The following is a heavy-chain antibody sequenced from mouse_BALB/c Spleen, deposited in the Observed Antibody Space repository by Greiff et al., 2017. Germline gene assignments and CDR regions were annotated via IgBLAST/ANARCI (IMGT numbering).Heavy chain of an antibody. D-gene: IGHD1-1*01. V-gene: IGHV5-9*03. CDR1: GFTFSSYT. J-gene: IGHJ2*01. Sequence: EVQVVESGGGLVKPGGSLKLSCAASGFTFSSYTMPWVRQTPEKRLEWVATISSGGGNTYYPDIVKGRFTITRDNAKNNLYLQMSTLRSEDTALYYCASYYYGSSYFDYWGQGTTLTVSS. CDR2: ISSGGGNT. CDR3: ASYYYGSSYFDY.